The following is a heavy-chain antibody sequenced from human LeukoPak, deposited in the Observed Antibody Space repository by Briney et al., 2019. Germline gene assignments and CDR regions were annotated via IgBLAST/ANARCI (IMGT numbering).Heavy chain of an antibody. J-gene: IGHJ6*02. V-gene: IGHV4-34*01. CDR1: GGSFSGYY. CDR3: ARGSLTRITIFGVVAPRYYYYGMDV. CDR2: INDSGST. D-gene: IGHD3-3*01. Sequence: SETLSLTCAVYGGSFSGYYWSWIRQPPGKGLEWIGEINDSGSTNYNPSLKSRVTISVDTSKNQFSLKLSSVTAADTAVYYCARGSLTRITIFGVVAPRYYYYGMDVWGQGTTVTVSS.